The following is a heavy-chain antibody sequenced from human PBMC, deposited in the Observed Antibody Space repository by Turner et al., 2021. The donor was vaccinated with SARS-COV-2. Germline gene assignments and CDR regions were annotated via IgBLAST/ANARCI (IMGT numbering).Heavy chain of an antibody. CDR2: INPSGGST. CDR3: ASSLPAPGGVPGRLNY. D-gene: IGHD2-8*02. J-gene: IGHJ4*02. CDR1: GYPFTSFD. V-gene: IGHV1-46*01. Sequence: QVQLVQSGAEVEKPGASVKVSCKASGYPFTSFDMHWVRQAPGQGLEWMGIINPSGGSTNYAQKFQGRVTMTRDTSTSTVYMELSSLRSEDTAVYYCASSLPAPGGVPGRLNYWGQGALVTVSS.